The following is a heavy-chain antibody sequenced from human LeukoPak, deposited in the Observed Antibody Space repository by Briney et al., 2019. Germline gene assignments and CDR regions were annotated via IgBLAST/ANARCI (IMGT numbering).Heavy chain of an antibody. Sequence: ASVKVSFKASGYTFTGYYMHWVRQAPGQGLEWMGWINPNSGGTNYAQKFQGRVTMTRDTSISTAYMELSRLRSDDTAVYYCARAEYGGNSGTGYWGQGTLVTVSS. D-gene: IGHD4-23*01. CDR2: INPNSGGT. CDR1: GYTFTGYY. J-gene: IGHJ4*02. V-gene: IGHV1-2*02. CDR3: ARAEYGGNSGTGY.